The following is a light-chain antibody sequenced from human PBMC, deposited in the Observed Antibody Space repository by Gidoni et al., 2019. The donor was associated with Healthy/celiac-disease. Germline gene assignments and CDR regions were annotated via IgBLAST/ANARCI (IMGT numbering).Light chain of an antibody. Sequence: DIQMTQSPSSLSASVGDRVTITCQASQAISNYLNWYQQKTGKAPKLLISYASNLETGVPTRFSGSGSGTDFTFTISSLQPEDITTYYCQQYDNLPPLTFGGGTKVKIK. CDR3: QQYDNLPPLT. CDR2: YAS. J-gene: IGKJ4*01. V-gene: IGKV1-33*01. CDR1: QAISNY.